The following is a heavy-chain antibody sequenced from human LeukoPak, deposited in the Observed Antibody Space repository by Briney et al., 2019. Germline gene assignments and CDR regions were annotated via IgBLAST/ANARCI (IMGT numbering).Heavy chain of an antibody. D-gene: IGHD1-26*01. J-gene: IGHJ4*02. CDR2: IYYSGST. CDR3: ARLTNPIVGAFDY. V-gene: IGHV4-61*05. Sequence: SETLSLTCTVSGGSISSSSYYWSWIRQPPGKGLEWIGYIYYSGSTNYNPSLKSRVTISVDTSKNQFSLKLSSVTAADTAVYYCARLTNPIVGAFDYWGQGTLVTVSS. CDR1: GGSISSSSYY.